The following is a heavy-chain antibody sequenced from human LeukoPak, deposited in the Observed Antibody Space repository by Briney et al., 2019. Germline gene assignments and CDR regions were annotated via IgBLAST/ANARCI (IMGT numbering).Heavy chain of an antibody. CDR2: INHSGST. J-gene: IGHJ5*02. V-gene: IGHV4-34*01. CDR1: GEPFNGYY. D-gene: IGHD3-10*01. CDR3: AKRGDYYGSGSYYPDP. Sequence: SETLSLTCAVYGEPFNGYYWNWIRQSPGKGLEWIGEINHSGSTNYNPSLKSRVTISVDTSKNQFSLKLNSVTAADTAVYYCAKRGDYYGSGSYYPDPWGQGTLVTVSS.